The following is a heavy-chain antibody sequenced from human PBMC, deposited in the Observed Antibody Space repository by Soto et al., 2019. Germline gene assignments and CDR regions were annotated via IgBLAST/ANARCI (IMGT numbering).Heavy chain of an antibody. V-gene: IGHV4-59*01. J-gene: IGHJ4*02. CDR2: IHYSGST. Sequence: SETLSLTCTVSGGSISSYYWSWIRQPPGKGLEWIGFIHYSGSTSYNPSLKSRVTISVDTSKNQISLKLSSLTAADTAVYYCARYSGTYYVYWGQGTLVTVSS. CDR1: GGSISSYY. CDR3: ARYSGTYYVY. D-gene: IGHD1-26*01.